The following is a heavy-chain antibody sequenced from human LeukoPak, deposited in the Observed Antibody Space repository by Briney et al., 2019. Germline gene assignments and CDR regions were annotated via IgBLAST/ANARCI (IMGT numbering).Heavy chain of an antibody. CDR2: ISHDGII. CDR1: GFTFSSYV. CDR3: ARDWVYNIDY. D-gene: IGHD1-1*01. Sequence: PGGSLRLSCETAGFTFSSYVMHWVRRTPGKGLVWFSRISHDGIISYADSVKGRFTISSDNSKNTLTLQMNSLRVEDTAVYFCARDWVYNIDYWGRGTLVTVSS. J-gene: IGHJ4*02. V-gene: IGHV3-74*01.